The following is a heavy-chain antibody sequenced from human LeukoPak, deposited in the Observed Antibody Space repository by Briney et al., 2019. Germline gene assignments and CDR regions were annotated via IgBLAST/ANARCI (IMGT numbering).Heavy chain of an antibody. CDR3: ARVHDFWSGLFDY. Sequence: ASVKVSCKASVYTFTSYYIHWVRQAPGQGLEWMGIINPLGGSTTYAHKFQDRVTMTRDTSTSTVYMELSSLRSEDTAVYYCARVHDFWSGLFDYWGQGTLVTVSS. V-gene: IGHV1-46*01. D-gene: IGHD3-3*01. CDR2: INPLGGST. J-gene: IGHJ4*02. CDR1: VYTFTSYY.